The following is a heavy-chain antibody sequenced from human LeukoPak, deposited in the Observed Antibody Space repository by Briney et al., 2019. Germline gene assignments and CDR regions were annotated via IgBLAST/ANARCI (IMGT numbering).Heavy chain of an antibody. J-gene: IGHJ3*02. D-gene: IGHD3-22*01. CDR3: AKGMNYDSSGYFPSHAFDI. CDR2: ISWNSGSI. V-gene: IGHV3-9*01. Sequence: GGSLRLSCAASGFTFDDYAMHWVRQAPGKGLEWVSGISWNSGSIGYADSVKGRFTISRDNAKNSLYLQMNSLRAEDTALYYCAKGMNYDSSGYFPSHAFDIWGQGTMVTVSS. CDR1: GFTFDDYA.